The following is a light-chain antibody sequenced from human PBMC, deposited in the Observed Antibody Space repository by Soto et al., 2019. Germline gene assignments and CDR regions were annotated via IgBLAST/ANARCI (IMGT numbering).Light chain of an antibody. V-gene: IGKV1-5*03. CDR1: QSISSW. CDR3: QQYNSYPT. Sequence: DIQMTQSPSTLSASVGDRVTITCRASQSISSWLAWYQPKPGKAPKLLIYKASSLESGVPSRFSGSGSGTEFTLTISSLQPDDFASYYCQQYNSYPTFGQGTKVELK. CDR2: KAS. J-gene: IGKJ1*01.